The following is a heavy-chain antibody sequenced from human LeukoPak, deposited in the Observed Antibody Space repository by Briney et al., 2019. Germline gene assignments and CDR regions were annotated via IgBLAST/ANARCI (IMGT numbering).Heavy chain of an antibody. V-gene: IGHV1-46*01. J-gene: IGHJ6*02. CDR1: GYTFTSYY. D-gene: IGHD1-1*01. Sequence: ASVKVSCKASGYTFTSYYMHWVRQAPGQGLEWMGIINPSGGSTSYAQKFQGRVTMTRDTSTSTVYMELSSLRSEDTAVYYCARESAFGWNDPTTYYYYGMDVWGQGTTVTVSS. CDR3: ARESAFGWNDPTTYYYYGMDV. CDR2: INPSGGST.